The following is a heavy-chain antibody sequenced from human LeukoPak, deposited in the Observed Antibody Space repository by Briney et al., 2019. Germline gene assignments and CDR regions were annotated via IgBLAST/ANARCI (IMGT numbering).Heavy chain of an antibody. V-gene: IGHV3-21*01. J-gene: IGHJ4*02. CDR1: GFTFSSDS. Sequence: GGSLRLSCAASGFTFSSDSMNWVRQAPGKGLEWVSSISSSSSYIYYADSVKGRFTISRDNAKNSLYLQMNSLRAEDTAVYYCASGYCSSTSCYTSLYYFDYWGRGTLVTVSS. CDR2: ISSSSSYI. CDR3: ASGYCSSTSCYTSLYYFDY. D-gene: IGHD2-2*02.